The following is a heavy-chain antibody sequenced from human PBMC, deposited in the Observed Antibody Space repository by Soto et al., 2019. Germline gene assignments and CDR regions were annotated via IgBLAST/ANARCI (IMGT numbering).Heavy chain of an antibody. J-gene: IGHJ4*02. CDR2: IYHSGST. D-gene: IGHD4-4*01. V-gene: IGHV4-4*02. CDR1: GGSISSSNW. Sequence: SETLSLTCAVSGGSISSSNWWSWVRQPPGKGLEWIGEIYHSGSTNYNPSLKSRVTISVDKSKNQFSLKLSSVTAADTAVYYCARCPTLLYSNYLLDYWGQGTLVTVSS. CDR3: ARCPTLLYSNYLLDY.